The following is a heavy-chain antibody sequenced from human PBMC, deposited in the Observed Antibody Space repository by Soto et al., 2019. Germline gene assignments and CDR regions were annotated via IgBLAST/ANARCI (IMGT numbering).Heavy chain of an antibody. D-gene: IGHD1-1*01. V-gene: IGHV4-34*01. J-gene: IGHJ5*02. CDR3: ARGVPGTRGYWLDP. Sequence: PSETLSLTCAVYGGSFRGYYWSWIRQPPGKGLEWIGEINHSGSTNYNPSLKSRATISVDTSKNQFSLKLSSVTAADTAVYSCARGVPGTRGYWLDPWGQGTLVTVSS. CDR2: INHSGST. CDR1: GGSFRGYY.